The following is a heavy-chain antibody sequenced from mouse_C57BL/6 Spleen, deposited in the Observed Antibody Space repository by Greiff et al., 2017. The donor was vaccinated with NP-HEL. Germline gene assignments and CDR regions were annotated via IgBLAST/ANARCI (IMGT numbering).Heavy chain of an antibody. V-gene: IGHV5-15*01. CDR2: ISNLAYSI. Sequence: EVQGVESGGGLVQPGGSLKLSCAASGFTFSDYGMAWVRQAPRKGPEWVAFISNLAYSIYYADTVTGRFTISRENAKNTLYLEMSSLRSEDTAMYYCARTFGASGSSLYWYFDVWGTGTTVTVSS. CDR3: ARTFGASGSSLYWYFDV. D-gene: IGHD1-1*01. J-gene: IGHJ1*03. CDR1: GFTFSDYG.